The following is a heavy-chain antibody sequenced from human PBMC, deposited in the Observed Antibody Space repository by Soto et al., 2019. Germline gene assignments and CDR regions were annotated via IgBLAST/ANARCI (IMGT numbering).Heavy chain of an antibody. CDR1: GGTFSSYA. CDR3: AARGYYYDSSGYFDY. V-gene: IGHV1-69*06. CDR2: IIPIFGTA. Sequence: ASVKVSCKASGGTFSSYAISWVRQAPGQGLEWMGGIIPIFGTANYAQKFQGRVTITADKSTSTAYMELSSLRSEDTAVYYCAARGYYYDSSGYFDYWGQGTLVTVSS. J-gene: IGHJ4*02. D-gene: IGHD3-22*01.